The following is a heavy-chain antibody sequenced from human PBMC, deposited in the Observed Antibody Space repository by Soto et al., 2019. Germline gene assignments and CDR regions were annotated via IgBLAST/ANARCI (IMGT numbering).Heavy chain of an antibody. CDR3: AREGGSGNYRYYAMDV. CDR1: GGTFSSYA. V-gene: IGHV1-69*12. J-gene: IGHJ6*02. D-gene: IGHD3-10*01. CDR2: IIPIFGTA. Sequence: QVQLVQSGAEVKKPGSSVKVSCKASGGTFSSYAIRWVRQAPGQGLEWMGGIIPIFGTANYAQKFQGRVTITADESTSTAYMELSSLRSEDKAVYYCAREGGSGNYRYYAMDVWGQGTTVTVSS.